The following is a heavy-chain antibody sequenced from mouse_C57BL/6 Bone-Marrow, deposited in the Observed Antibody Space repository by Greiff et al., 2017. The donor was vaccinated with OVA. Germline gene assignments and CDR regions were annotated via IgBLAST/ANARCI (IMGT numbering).Heavy chain of an antibody. CDR1: GFTFSDYY. Sequence: EVHLVESGGGLVQPGGSLKLSCAASGFTFSDYYMYWVRQTPEKRLEWVAYISNGGGSTYYPDTVKGRFTISRDNAKNTLYLQMSRLKSEDTAMYYCARLDYYGSSWDYWGQGTTLTVSS. D-gene: IGHD1-1*01. V-gene: IGHV5-12*01. CDR2: ISNGGGST. J-gene: IGHJ2*01. CDR3: ARLDYYGSSWDY.